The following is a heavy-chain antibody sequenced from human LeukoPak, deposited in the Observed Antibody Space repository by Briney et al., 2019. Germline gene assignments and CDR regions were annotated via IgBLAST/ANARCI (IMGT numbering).Heavy chain of an antibody. J-gene: IGHJ4*02. D-gene: IGHD4-23*01. Sequence: GGSLRLSCVASGFPFSNYWMAWVRQAPGKGLEWVANMKEDGGEINYVDSVKGRFTISRDNAKNSLDLQMNSLRVDDTAVYYCVRDRGYSTFDYWGQGTLVIVSS. V-gene: IGHV3-7*01. CDR1: GFPFSNYW. CDR2: MKEDGGEI. CDR3: VRDRGYSTFDY.